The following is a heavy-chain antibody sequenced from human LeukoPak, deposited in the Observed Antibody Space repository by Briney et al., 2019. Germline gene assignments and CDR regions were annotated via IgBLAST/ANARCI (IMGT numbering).Heavy chain of an antibody. CDR2: IFGGGGTT. J-gene: IGHJ4*02. D-gene: IGHD6-19*01. Sequence: PGGSLRLSCAASGFTVSSNSMSWVRQAPGKGLEWVSVIFGGGGTTYYADSVKGRFTISRDNSKNTLYLQMNSLRAEDTAVYYCARDSQPYSSGWYMDYWGQGTLVTVSS. V-gene: IGHV3-53*05. CDR3: ARDSQPYSSGWYMDY. CDR1: GFTVSSNS.